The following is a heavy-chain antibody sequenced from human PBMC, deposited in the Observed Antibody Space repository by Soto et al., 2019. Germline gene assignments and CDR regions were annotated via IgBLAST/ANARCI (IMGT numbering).Heavy chain of an antibody. Sequence: SVKVSCKASGFTFTSSAVQWVRQARGQRLEWIGWIVVGSGNTNYAQKFQERVTITRDMSTSTAYMELSSLRSEDTAVYYCAREYTRTEDGPTPYYIDFWSQGTLVTVSS. CDR2: IVVGSGNT. J-gene: IGHJ4*02. CDR3: AREYTRTEDGPTPYYIDF. D-gene: IGHD1-1*01. CDR1: GFTFTSSA. V-gene: IGHV1-58*01.